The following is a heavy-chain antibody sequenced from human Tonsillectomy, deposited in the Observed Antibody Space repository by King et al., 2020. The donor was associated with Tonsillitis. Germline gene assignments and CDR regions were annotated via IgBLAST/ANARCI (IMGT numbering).Heavy chain of an antibody. Sequence: VQLVESGGGLVQPGGSLRLSCAASGFTFDNYAMSWVRQAPGKGLEWVSAISGSGRNTYYAASVKGRFTISRDNSKNTLYLQMNSLSAEDTAVYYCAKDPEQWLAQNWFDPWGQGTLVTVSS. V-gene: IGHV3-23*04. CDR1: GFTFDNYA. J-gene: IGHJ5*02. CDR2: ISGSGRNT. D-gene: IGHD6-19*01. CDR3: AKDPEQWLAQNWFDP.